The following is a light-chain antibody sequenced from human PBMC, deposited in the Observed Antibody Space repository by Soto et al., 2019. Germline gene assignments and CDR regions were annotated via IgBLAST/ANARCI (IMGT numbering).Light chain of an antibody. CDR2: DVT. J-gene: IGLJ2*01. V-gene: IGLV2-8*01. CDR3: TSCAGSNCPVV. CDR1: SSDIGSYNF. Sequence: QSALTQPPSASGSPGQSVTISCTGASSDIGSYNFVSWYQQHPDKAPKLLIYDVTQRPSGVPDRFSGSKSGNTASLTVSGLLAEDEADYYCTSCAGSNCPVVFGGGTQLTVL.